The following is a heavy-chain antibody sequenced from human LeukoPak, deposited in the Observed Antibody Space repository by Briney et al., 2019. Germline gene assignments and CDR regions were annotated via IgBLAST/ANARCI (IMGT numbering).Heavy chain of an antibody. CDR1: GGSFSGYY. CDR2: INHSGST. CDR3: ARVPENYGDYVNWFDP. V-gene: IGHV4-34*01. J-gene: IGHJ5*02. Sequence: SETLSLTCAVYGGSFSGYYWSWIRQPPGKGLEWIGEINHSGSTNYNPSLKSRVTISVDTSKNQFSLKLSSVTAADTAVYYCARVPENYGDYVNWFDPWGQGTLVTVS. D-gene: IGHD4-17*01.